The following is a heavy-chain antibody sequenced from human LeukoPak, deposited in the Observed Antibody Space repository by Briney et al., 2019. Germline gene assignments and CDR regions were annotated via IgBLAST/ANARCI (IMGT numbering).Heavy chain of an antibody. V-gene: IGHV3-30*18. CDR1: GFTFSTYW. CDR2: ISYDGSNK. D-gene: IGHD5-18*01. CDR3: AKDSGYSYGLFDY. Sequence: QSGGSLRLSCAASGFTFSTYWMSWVRQAPGKGLEWVAVISYDGSNKYYADSVKGRFTISRDNSKNTLYLQMNSLRAEDTAVYYCAKDSGYSYGLFDYWGQGTLVTVSS. J-gene: IGHJ4*02.